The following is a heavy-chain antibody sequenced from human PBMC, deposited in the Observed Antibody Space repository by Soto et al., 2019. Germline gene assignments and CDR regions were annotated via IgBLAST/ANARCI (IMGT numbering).Heavy chain of an antibody. V-gene: IGHV1-3*01. CDR2: INAGNGNT. D-gene: IGHD6-6*01. Sequence: ASVKVSCKASGYTFTSYAMHWVRQAPGQRLEWMGWINAGNGNTKYSQKFQGRVTITRDTSASTAYMELSSLRSEDTAVYYCAREGRLAARFGGDYYYYMDVWGKGTTVTVSS. CDR1: GYTFTSYA. CDR3: AREGRLAARFGGDYYYYMDV. J-gene: IGHJ6*03.